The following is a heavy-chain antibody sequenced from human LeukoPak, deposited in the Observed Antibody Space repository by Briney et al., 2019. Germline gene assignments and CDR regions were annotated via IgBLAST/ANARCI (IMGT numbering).Heavy chain of an antibody. Sequence: GGSLRLSCAASGFTFNTYAMSWVRQSPGKGLEWVSGIRGSGDFTTFYGDSVNGRFTISRDNSKNTPYLQMNSLRVEDTALYYCAKDPSSGWGYFDSWGQGTLVTVSS. D-gene: IGHD6-19*01. CDR2: IRGSGDFTT. V-gene: IGHV3-23*01. CDR3: AKDPSSGWGYFDS. CDR1: GFTFNTYA. J-gene: IGHJ4*02.